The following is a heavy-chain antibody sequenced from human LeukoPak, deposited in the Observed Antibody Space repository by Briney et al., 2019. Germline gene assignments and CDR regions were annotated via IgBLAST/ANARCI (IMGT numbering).Heavy chain of an antibody. D-gene: IGHD5-12*01. Sequence: PSETLSLTCTVSGGPISSYYWSWIRQPPGKGLEWIGFIYYSGSANYNPSLRSRVTISVDTSKNQFSLKLTSVTAADTAVYYCARTGVVATSYFFDYWGHGTLVTVSS. V-gene: IGHV4-59*01. J-gene: IGHJ4*01. CDR3: ARTGVVATSYFFDY. CDR1: GGPISSYY. CDR2: IYYSGSA.